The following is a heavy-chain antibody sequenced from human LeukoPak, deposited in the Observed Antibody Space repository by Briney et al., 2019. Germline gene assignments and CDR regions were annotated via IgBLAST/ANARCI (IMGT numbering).Heavy chain of an antibody. J-gene: IGHJ6*02. CDR1: GFTFSSYA. CDR2: ISGSGGST. Sequence: GGSLRLSCAASGFTFSSYAMSWVRQAPGKGLEWVSAISGSGGSTYYADSVKGRFTISGDNSKNTLYLQMNSLRAEDTAVYYCAKVASGSGSMYYYYGMDVWGQGTTVTVSS. D-gene: IGHD3-10*01. V-gene: IGHV3-23*01. CDR3: AKVASGSGSMYYYYGMDV.